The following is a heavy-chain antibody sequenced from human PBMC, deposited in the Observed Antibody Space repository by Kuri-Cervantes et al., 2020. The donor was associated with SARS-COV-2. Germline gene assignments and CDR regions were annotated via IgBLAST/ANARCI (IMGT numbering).Heavy chain of an antibody. CDR1: GFTFSSYA. D-gene: IGHD2-21*01. V-gene: IGHV3-23*01. J-gene: IGHJ6*02. CDR3: ARVLVRAFYYFYAVDV. CDR2: ISGSGGST. Sequence: GGSLRLSCAASGFTFSSYAMSWVRQAPGKGLEWVSAISGSGGSTYYADSVKGRFTISRDNSKNTLYLQMNSLRPDDTGVYFCARVLVRAFYYFYAVDVWGQGTTVTVSS.